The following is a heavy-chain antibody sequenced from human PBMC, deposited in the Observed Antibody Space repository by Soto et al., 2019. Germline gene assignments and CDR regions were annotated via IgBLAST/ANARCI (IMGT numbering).Heavy chain of an antibody. V-gene: IGHV3-30*18. J-gene: IGHJ6*02. CDR2: ISYDGSNK. CDR1: GFTFSSYG. CDR3: AKTRGYSCHYGMNV. D-gene: IGHD5-12*01. Sequence: PGGSLRLSCAASGFTFSSYGFHWVRQAPGKGLEWVTIISYDGSNKYYADSVKGRFTISRDNSKNTLYLQMNSLRTEDTAVYYCAKTRGYSCHYGMNVWGQGTTVTVSS.